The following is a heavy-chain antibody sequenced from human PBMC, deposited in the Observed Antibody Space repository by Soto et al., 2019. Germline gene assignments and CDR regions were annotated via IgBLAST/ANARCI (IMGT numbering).Heavy chain of an antibody. D-gene: IGHD3-10*01. CDR1: GYTFTSYD. J-gene: IGHJ6*03. CDR2: MNPNSGNT. V-gene: IGHV1-8*01. CDR3: AREAPTYYYGSGSYFNYYYYMDV. Sequence: ASVKVSCKASGYTFTSYDINWVRQATGQGLEWMGWMNPNSGNTGYAQKFQGRVTMTRNTSISTAYMELSSLRSEDTAVYYCAREAPTYYYGSGSYFNYYYYMDVWGKGTTVTVSS.